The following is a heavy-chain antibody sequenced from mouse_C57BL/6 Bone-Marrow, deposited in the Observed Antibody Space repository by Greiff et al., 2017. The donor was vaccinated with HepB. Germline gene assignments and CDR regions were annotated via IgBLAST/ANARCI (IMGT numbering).Heavy chain of an antibody. CDR3: ARYIGYYGSSPYYFDY. J-gene: IGHJ2*01. D-gene: IGHD1-1*01. CDR2: IYPRSGNT. CDR1: GYTFTSYG. Sequence: VQLQQSGAELARPGASVKLSCKASGYTFTSYGISWVKQRTGQGLEWIGEIYPRSGNTYYNEKFKGKATLTADKSSSTAYMELRSLTSEDSAVYFCARYIGYYGSSPYYFDYWGQGTTLTVSS. V-gene: IGHV1-81*01.